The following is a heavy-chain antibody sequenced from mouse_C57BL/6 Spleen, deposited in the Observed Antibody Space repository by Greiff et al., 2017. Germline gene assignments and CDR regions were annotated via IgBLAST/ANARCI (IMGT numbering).Heavy chain of an antibody. CDR2: INPSNGGT. CDR3: ARAASYGGYHYAMDY. V-gene: IGHV1-53*01. D-gene: IGHD2-3*01. CDR1: GYTFTSYW. Sequence: QVQLQQPGTELVKPGASVKLSCKASGYTFTSYWMHWVKQRPGQGLEWIGNINPSNGGTNYNEKFKSKATLTVDKSSSTAYMQLSSLTSEDSAVYYCARAASYGGYHYAMDYWGQGTSVTVSS. J-gene: IGHJ4*01.